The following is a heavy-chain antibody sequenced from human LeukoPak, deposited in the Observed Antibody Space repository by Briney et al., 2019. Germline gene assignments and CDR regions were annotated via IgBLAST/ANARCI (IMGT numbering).Heavy chain of an antibody. CDR1: GDSISLSFYY. D-gene: IGHD3-10*01. CDR2: VYYSGTT. J-gene: IGHJ5*02. V-gene: IGHV4-39*07. CDR3: ARGAGVRGVITSIDP. Sequence: SETLSLTCSVSGDSISLSFYYWGWIRQPPGKALEWIGSVYYSGTTSYNPSLKSRVTMSVDTSKNQFSLKLSSVTAADTAVYYCARGAGVRGVITSIDPWGQGTLVTVSS.